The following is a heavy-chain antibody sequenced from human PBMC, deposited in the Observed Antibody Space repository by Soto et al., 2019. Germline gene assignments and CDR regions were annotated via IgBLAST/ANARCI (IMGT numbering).Heavy chain of an antibody. V-gene: IGHV2-5*01. CDR2: IYWNDDK. CDR1: GFSLSTSGVG. CDR3: VHRPRYSNYVDS. J-gene: IGHJ4*02. D-gene: IGHD4-4*01. Sequence: QITLKESGPTLVKPTQTLTLTCTFSGFSLSTSGVGVGWIRQPPGKALEWLALIYWNDDKRYSPSLKSRLTITKDTSKNQVALTMTNMDPVDTATYYCVHRPRYSNYVDSWGQGTLVTVSS.